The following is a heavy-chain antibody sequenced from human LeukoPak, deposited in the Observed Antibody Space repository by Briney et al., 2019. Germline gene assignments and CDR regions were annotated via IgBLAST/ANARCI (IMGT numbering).Heavy chain of an antibody. CDR2: IYHSGST. D-gene: IGHD3-9*01. V-gene: IGHV4-38-2*01. J-gene: IGHJ3*02. Sequence: GSLRLSCAASGFTVSSNYMSWVRQAPGKGLEWIGSIYHSGSTYYNPSLKSRVTISVDTSKNQFSLKLSSVTAADTAVYYCARRGDILTGYSDAFDIWGQGTMVTVSS. CDR1: GFTVSSNY. CDR3: ARRGDILTGYSDAFDI.